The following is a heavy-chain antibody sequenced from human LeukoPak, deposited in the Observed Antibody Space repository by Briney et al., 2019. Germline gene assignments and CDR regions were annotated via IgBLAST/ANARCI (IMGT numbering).Heavy chain of an antibody. CDR2: IYTSGST. D-gene: IGHD4-17*01. V-gene: IGHV4-61*02. CDR3: AREDYGDYPYYFDY. CDR1: GGSVSSGSYY. Sequence: PSETLSLTCTVSGGSVSSGSYYWSWIRQPAGKGLEWIGRIYTSGSTNYNPSLKSRVTISVDTSKNQFSLKLSSVTAADTAVYYCAREDYGDYPYYFDYWGQGTLVTVSS. J-gene: IGHJ4*02.